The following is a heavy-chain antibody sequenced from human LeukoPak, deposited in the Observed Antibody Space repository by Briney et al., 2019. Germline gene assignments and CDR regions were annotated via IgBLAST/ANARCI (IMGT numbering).Heavy chain of an antibody. V-gene: IGHV3-7*02. Sequence: GGCLRLSSALAGFTSSRNWMSWVRQAPGEGLEEVANIEEEGSVKYYGASVKGRFPISRDNAQNSLYLQMNSLRAEDTAVYYCAAAITMFDYWGQGTLVTVSS. CDR3: AAAITMFDY. CDR2: IEEEGSVK. D-gene: IGHD3-10*01. J-gene: IGHJ4*02. CDR1: GFTSSRNW.